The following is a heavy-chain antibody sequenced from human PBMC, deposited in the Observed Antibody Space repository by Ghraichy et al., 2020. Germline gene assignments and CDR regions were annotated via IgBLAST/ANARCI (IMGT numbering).Heavy chain of an antibody. CDR1: GGTFSSYT. D-gene: IGHD3-3*01. CDR2: IIPILGIA. CDR3: ARGVLPVLRFLEWPPDFFDY. J-gene: IGHJ4*02. V-gene: IGHV1-69*02. Sequence: SVKVSCKASGGTFSSYTISWVRQAPGQGLEWMGRIIPILGIANYAQKFQGRVTITADKSTSTAYMELSSLRSEDTAVYYCARGVLPVLRFLEWPPDFFDYWGQGTLVTVSS.